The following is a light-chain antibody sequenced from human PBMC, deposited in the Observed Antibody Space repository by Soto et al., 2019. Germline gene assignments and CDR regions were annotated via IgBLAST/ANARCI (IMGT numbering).Light chain of an antibody. CDR2: AAS. CDR1: HRFRKY. CDR3: LQDYKYTWT. J-gene: IGKJ1*01. Sequence: SSLSGSVPDRVIITFQASHRFRKYVNWYQQKTGKAPKLLLDAASTLQSGGPSRFSGSGSGTDFTLTISSLQPEYFATYYCLQDYKYTWTFGQGTKVDIK. V-gene: IGKV1-6*01.